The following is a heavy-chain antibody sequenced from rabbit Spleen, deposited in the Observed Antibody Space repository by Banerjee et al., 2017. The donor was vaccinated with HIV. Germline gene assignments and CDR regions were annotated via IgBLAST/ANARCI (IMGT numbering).Heavy chain of an antibody. Sequence: QEQLVESGGGLVKPEGSLTLTCKASGFSFSDRDVMCWVRQAPGKGLEWIACIYAGTSDSTYSATWAKGRFTISKTSSTTVTLQMTSLTAADTATYFCARDAGTFSINSGFYFDLWGPGTLVTVS. CDR3: ARDAGTFSINSGFYFDL. D-gene: IGHD4-2*01. CDR1: GFSFSDRDV. CDR2: IYAGTSDST. J-gene: IGHJ4*01. V-gene: IGHV1S45*01.